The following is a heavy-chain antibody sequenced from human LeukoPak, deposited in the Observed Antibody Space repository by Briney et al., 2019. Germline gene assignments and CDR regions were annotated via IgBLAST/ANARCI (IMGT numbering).Heavy chain of an antibody. V-gene: IGHV3-64*01. CDR3: ARGRPYYYDRSGYSSHKDV. J-gene: IGHJ6*02. D-gene: IGHD3-22*01. CDR2: ISSDGGSI. Sequence: GSLRLSCAASGFTFSNYAMHWVRQAPGKGLEYVSAISSDGGSIYYASSVKGRFTISRDNSKNTLYLQMGSLRAEDMAVYYCARGRPYYYDRSGYSSHKDVWGQGTTVTVSS. CDR1: GFTFSNYA.